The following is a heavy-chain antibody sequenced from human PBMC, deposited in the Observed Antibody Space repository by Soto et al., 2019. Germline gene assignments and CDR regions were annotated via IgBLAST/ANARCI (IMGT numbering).Heavy chain of an antibody. D-gene: IGHD3-3*01. CDR1: GFTFSNAW. Sequence: PGGSLRLSCAASGFTFSNAWMSWVRQAPGKGLEWVGRIKSKTDGGTTDYAAPVKGRFTISRDDSKNTLYLQMNSLKTEDTAVYYCAAAHNAPVSEWFLDYWGQGTLVTVSS. CDR3: AAAHNAPVSEWFLDY. CDR2: IKSKTDGGTT. V-gene: IGHV3-15*01. J-gene: IGHJ4*02.